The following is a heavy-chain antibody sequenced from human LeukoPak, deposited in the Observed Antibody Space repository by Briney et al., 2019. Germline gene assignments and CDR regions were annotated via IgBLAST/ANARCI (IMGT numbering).Heavy chain of an antibody. V-gene: IGHV4-34*01. Sequence: SETLSLTCAVYGGSFSGYYWSSIRQPPGKGLEWIGEINHSGSTNYNPSLKSRVTISVDTSKNQFSLKLSSVTAADTAVYYCARVLYGDYDYWGQGTLVTVSS. CDR3: ARVLYGDYDY. CDR2: INHSGST. J-gene: IGHJ4*02. CDR1: GGSFSGYY. D-gene: IGHD4-17*01.